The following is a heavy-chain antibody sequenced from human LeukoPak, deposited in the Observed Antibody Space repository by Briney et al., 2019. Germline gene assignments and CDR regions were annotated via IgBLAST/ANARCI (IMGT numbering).Heavy chain of an antibody. CDR3: AKDKTISDPFDY. V-gene: IGHV3-23*01. J-gene: IGHJ4*02. D-gene: IGHD3-9*01. CDR1: GFTFSSYA. CDR2: ISGSGGST. Sequence: PGGSLRLSCAASGFTFSSYAMSWFRQAPGKGLEWVSAISGSGGSTYYADSVKGRFTISRDNSKNTLYLQITGLRAEDTAIYYCAKDKTISDPFDYWGQGTLVTVSS.